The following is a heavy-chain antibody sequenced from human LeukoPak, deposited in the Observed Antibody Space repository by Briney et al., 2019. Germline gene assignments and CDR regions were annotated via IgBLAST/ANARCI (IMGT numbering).Heavy chain of an antibody. CDR1: GYTFTGYY. J-gene: IGHJ5*02. V-gene: IGHV1-2*02. CDR3: AREPGGDYDNWFDP. CDR2: INPNSGGT. D-gene: IGHD4-17*01. Sequence: GASVKVSCKASGYTFTGYYMHWVRQAPGQGLEWMGWINPNSGGTNYAQKFQGRVTMTRDTSISTAYMELSRLRSDDTAVYYCAREPGGDYDNWFDPWGQGTLVTVSS.